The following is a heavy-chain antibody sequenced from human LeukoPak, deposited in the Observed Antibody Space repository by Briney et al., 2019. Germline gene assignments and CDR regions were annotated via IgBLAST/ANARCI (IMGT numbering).Heavy chain of an antibody. CDR3: ARLGESDTTSYYGMDV. D-gene: IGHD3-16*01. CDR1: GGSISSYY. CDR2: IYYSGST. V-gene: IGHV4-59*08. J-gene: IGHJ6*02. Sequence: SETLSLTCTVSGGSISSYYWSWIRQPPGKGLEWIGYIYYSGSTNYNPSLKSRVTISVDTSKNQFSLKLSPVTAADTAVYYCARLGESDTTSYYGMDVWGQGTTVTVSS.